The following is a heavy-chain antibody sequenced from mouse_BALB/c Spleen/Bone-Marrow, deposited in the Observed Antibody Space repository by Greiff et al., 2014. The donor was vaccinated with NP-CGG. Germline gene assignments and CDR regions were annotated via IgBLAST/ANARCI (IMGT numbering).Heavy chain of an antibody. V-gene: IGHV1S56*01. CDR2: IYPGNVNT. J-gene: IGHJ3*01. D-gene: IGHD4-1*01. CDR1: GYTFTRYY. Sequence: VQLQESGPELVKPGASVKISCKASGYTFTRYYIHWVKQRPGQGLEWIGWIYPGNVNTKYNEKFKDKATLTADKSSSTAYMQLSSRTSEDSAVYFCARALTGTWFAYWGQGTLVTVSA. CDR3: ARALTGTWFAY.